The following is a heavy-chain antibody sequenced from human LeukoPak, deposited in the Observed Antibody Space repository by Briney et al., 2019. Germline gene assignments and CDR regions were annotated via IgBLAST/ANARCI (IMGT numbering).Heavy chain of an antibody. CDR2: ISGSGDRT. CDR3: AKGYYGSGSYGWFDY. J-gene: IGHJ4*02. CDR1: GFTFSSSA. V-gene: IGHV3-23*01. Sequence: GGSLRLSCAASGFTFSSSAMSWVRQAPGKGLEWVSTISGSGDRTYYADSVKGRFTIPRDNSKNTLFLHMNSLRAEDTAVYSCAKGYYGSGSYGWFDYWGQGTLVTVSS. D-gene: IGHD3-10*01.